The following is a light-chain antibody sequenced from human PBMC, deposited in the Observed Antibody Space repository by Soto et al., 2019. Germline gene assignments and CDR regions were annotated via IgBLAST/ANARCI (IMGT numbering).Light chain of an antibody. J-gene: IGKJ5*01. CDR3: QQRSNWPLIT. CDR2: DAT. V-gene: IGKV3-11*01. Sequence: EIVLTQSPGTLSLSPGETATLSCRASQRVSSYLAWYQQKPGQAPRLLIYDATNRATGIPARFSGSGSETDFTLTISSLEPEDFAVYYCQQRSNWPLITFGQGTRLEIK. CDR1: QRVSSY.